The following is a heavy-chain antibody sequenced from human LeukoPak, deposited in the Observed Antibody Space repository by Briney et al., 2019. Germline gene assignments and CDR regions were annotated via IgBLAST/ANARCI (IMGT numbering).Heavy chain of an antibody. Sequence: GGSLRLSCSASGFTFSSYEMNWVRQAPGKGLEWVSYISSSGSTIYYADSVKGRFTISRDNSKNTLYLQMNSLRAEDTAVYYCARNYGSGKVTLHYFDYWGQGTLVTVSS. D-gene: IGHD3-10*01. CDR3: ARNYGSGKVTLHYFDY. V-gene: IGHV3-48*03. CDR2: ISSSGSTI. J-gene: IGHJ4*02. CDR1: GFTFSSYE.